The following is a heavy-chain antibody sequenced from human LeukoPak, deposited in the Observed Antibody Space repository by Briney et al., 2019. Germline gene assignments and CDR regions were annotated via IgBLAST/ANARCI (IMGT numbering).Heavy chain of an antibody. V-gene: IGHV3-20*04. CDR1: GFTFDDYG. Sequence: GGALRLSCAASGFTFDDYGMSWVRQAPGKGLEWVSGINWNCGSTGYADSVKGRFTISRDNAKNSLYPQMNSLRAEDTALYYCARSRNYDDYYYSYMAVWGKGTTVTVSS. CDR3: ARSRNYDDYYYSYMAV. J-gene: IGHJ6*03. D-gene: IGHD1-7*01. CDR2: INWNCGST.